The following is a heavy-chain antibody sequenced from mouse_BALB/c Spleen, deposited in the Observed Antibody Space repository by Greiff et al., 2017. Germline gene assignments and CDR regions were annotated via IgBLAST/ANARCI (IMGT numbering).Heavy chain of an antibody. CDR2: IWSGGST. V-gene: IGHV2-2*02. D-gene: IGHD2-1*01. Sequence: QVHVKQSGPGLVQPSQSLSITCTVSGFSLTSYGVHWVRQSPGKGLEWLGVIWSGGSTDYNAAFISRLSISKDNSKSQVFFKMNSLQANDTAIYYCARNRGNYFYYYAMDYWGQGTSVTVSS. CDR1: GFSLTSYG. J-gene: IGHJ4*01. CDR3: ARNRGNYFYYYAMDY.